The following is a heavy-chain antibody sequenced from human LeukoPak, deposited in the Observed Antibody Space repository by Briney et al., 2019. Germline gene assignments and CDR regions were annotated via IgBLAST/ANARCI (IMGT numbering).Heavy chain of an antibody. CDR1: GASISSYY. J-gene: IGHJ4*02. D-gene: IGHD3-10*01. CDR2: IYSSGST. CDR3: ARGRGVSMFFY. V-gene: IGHV4-59*01. Sequence: PSETLSLTCTVSGASISSYYWNWIRQPPGKGLERIGYIYSSGSTNYNPSLKSRVTISVDTSKNQFSLKLSSVTAADTAVYYCARGRGVSMFFYWGQGTLVTVSS.